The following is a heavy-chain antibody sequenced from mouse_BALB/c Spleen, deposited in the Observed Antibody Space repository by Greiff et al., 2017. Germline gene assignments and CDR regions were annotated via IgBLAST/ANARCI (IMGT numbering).Heavy chain of an antibody. CDR3: ARPLTGRAY. J-gene: IGHJ3*01. D-gene: IGHD4-1*01. Sequence: VHLVESAAELARPGASVKMSCKASGYTFTSYTMHWVKQRPGQGLEWIGYINPSSGYTEYNQKFKDKTTLTADKSSSTAYMQLSSLTSEDSAVYYCARPLTGRAYWGQGTLVTVSA. CDR1: GYTFTSYT. CDR2: INPSSGYT. V-gene: IGHV1-4*02.